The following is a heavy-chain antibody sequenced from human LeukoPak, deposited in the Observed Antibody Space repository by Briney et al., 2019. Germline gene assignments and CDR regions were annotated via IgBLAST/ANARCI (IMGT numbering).Heavy chain of an antibody. CDR3: ARVGAYVWGSYRSFYFDY. D-gene: IGHD3-16*02. CDR2: INPNSGGT. Sequence: GAAVKVSCKASGYTFTGYYMHWVRQAPGQGLEWMGWINPNSGGTNYAQKFQGRVTMTRDTSISTAYMELSRLRSDDTAVYYCARVGAYVWGSYRSFYFDYWGQGTLVTVSS. V-gene: IGHV1-2*02. CDR1: GYTFTGYY. J-gene: IGHJ4*02.